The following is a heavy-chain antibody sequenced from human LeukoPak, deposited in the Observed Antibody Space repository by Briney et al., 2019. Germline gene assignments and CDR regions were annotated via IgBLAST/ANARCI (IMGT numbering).Heavy chain of an antibody. D-gene: IGHD5-24*01. CDR1: GYTFTSYY. CDR2: INPNSGGT. J-gene: IGHJ4*02. V-gene: IGHV1-2*02. Sequence: ASVKVSCKASGYTFTSYYMHWVRQAPGQGLEWMGWINPNSGGTNYAQKFQGRVTMTRDTSISTAYMELSRLRSDDTAAYYCAGGRDGYNFVDYWGQGTLVTVSS. CDR3: AGGRDGYNFVDY.